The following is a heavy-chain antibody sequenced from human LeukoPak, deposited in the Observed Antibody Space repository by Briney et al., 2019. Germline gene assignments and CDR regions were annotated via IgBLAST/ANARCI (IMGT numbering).Heavy chain of an antibody. Sequence: HTGGSLRLSCAASGFTFSSYGMSWVRQAPGKGLEWVSAISGSGGSTYYADSVKGRFTISRDNSKNTLYLQMNSLRAEDTAVYYCAKDPYGSGWYAHFDYWGQGTLVTVSS. CDR2: ISGSGGST. CDR3: AKDPYGSGWYAHFDY. J-gene: IGHJ4*02. V-gene: IGHV3-23*01. CDR1: GFTFSSYG. D-gene: IGHD6-19*01.